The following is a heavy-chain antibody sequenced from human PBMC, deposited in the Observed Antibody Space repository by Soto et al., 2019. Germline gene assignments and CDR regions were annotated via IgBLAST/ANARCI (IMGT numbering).Heavy chain of an antibody. CDR3: ARVSTSLVYWYFDL. J-gene: IGHJ2*01. CDR2: IYSGGST. Sequence: PGGSLRLSCAASGFTVSSNYMSWVRQAPGKGLEWVSVIYSGGSTYYADSVKGRFTISRHNSKNTLYLQMNSLRAEDTAVYYCARVSTSLVYWYFDLWGRGTLVTVSS. V-gene: IGHV3-53*04. D-gene: IGHD3-16*01. CDR1: GFTVSSNY.